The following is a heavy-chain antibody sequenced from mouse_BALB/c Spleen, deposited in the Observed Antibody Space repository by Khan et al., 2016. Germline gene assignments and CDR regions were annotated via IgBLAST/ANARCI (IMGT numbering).Heavy chain of an antibody. D-gene: IGHD1-1*01. CDR1: GYTFTNYG. V-gene: IGHV9-3*02. J-gene: IGHJ3*01. Sequence: QIQLVQSGPELKKPGETVKISCKASGYTFTNYGMNWVKQAPGKGLKWMGWINTNTGEPTYAEEFKGRFAFSLETSASPAYLQINNLKDEDTATYFCAEDYYGSNCFAYWGQGTLVTVSA. CDR2: INTNTGEP. CDR3: AEDYYGSNCFAY.